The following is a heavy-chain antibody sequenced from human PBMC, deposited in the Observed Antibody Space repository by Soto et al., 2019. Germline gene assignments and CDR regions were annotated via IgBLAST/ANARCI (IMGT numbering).Heavy chain of an antibody. CDR1: GFAFRNVW. Sequence: EGQLVESGGGLVKPGGSLTLSCAASGFAFRNVWMHWVRQAPGQGLEWVGRIKSKLDGETIDYAAPVKGRFTISRDDSKNMLYLQMNSLKTEDTGVYYCTPLALKYNSDWYGFSDWGQGTLVTVSS. V-gene: IGHV3-15*07. CDR3: TPLALKYNSDWYGFSD. J-gene: IGHJ4*02. D-gene: IGHD6-19*01. CDR2: IKSKLDGETI.